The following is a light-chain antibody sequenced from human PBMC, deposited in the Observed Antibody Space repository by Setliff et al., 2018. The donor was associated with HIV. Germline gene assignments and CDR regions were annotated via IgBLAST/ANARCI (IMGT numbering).Light chain of an antibody. V-gene: IGLV2-14*01. CDR1: SSDIGGYNY. CDR2: EVN. CDR3: CSSAGTYTSFFV. J-gene: IGLJ1*01. Sequence: QSALTQPASVSGSPGQSITISCTGTSSDIGGYNYVSWYQQHPGKVPKLMIYEVNNRPSGVSNRFSGSKSGNTASLTISGLQAEDEADYYCCSSAGTYTSFFVFGTGTKVTVL.